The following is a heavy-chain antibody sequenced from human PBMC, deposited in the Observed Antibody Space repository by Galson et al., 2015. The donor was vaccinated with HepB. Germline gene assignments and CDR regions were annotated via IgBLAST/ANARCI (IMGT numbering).Heavy chain of an antibody. CDR3: ARGGPTGFDY. V-gene: IGHV4-61*02. CDR2: IYTSGHT. Sequence: TLSLTCTVSGDAISSATYYWTWIRQPAGKGLEWIGGIYTSGHTNYNPSLKSRVTMSVDTSKNQFSLNLNSVTAADTAVYYCARGGPTGFDYWGQGTLVTVSS. J-gene: IGHJ4*02. CDR1: GDAISSATYY.